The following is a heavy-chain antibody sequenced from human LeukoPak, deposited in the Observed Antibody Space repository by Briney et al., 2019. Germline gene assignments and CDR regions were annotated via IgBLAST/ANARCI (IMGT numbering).Heavy chain of an antibody. CDR2: INNDGSIT. CDR3: ARGWNTTPRSGFDI. J-gene: IGHJ3*02. CDR1: EFTISRYW. V-gene: IGHV3-74*01. D-gene: IGHD1/OR15-1a*01. Sequence: GGSLRLSCAASEFTISRYWMHWVRQAPGKGLVWVSNINNDGSITTYADSVKGRFTISRDNVKNTLFPQMNSLGAEDTALYYCARGWNTTPRSGFDIWGLGTMVTVSS.